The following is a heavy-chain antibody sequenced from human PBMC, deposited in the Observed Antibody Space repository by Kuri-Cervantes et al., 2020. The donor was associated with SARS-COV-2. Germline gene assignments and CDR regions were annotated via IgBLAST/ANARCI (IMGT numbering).Heavy chain of an antibody. CDR2: ISSSSSYI. Sequence: GGSLRLSCADSGFTFSSYSMNWVRQAPGKGLEWVSSISSSSSYIYYADSVKGRFTISRDNAKNSLYLQMNSLRAEDTAVYYCAKDDGGSFGLFDNWGQGILVTVSS. V-gene: IGHV3-21*01. CDR1: GFTFSSYS. J-gene: IGHJ4*02. CDR3: AKDDGGSFGLFDN. D-gene: IGHD1-26*01.